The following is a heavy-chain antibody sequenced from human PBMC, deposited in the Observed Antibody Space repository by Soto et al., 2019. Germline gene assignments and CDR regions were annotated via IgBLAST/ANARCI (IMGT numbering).Heavy chain of an antibody. V-gene: IGHV1-18*01. CDR3: ARNQEVVTEYYYSYYAMDV. D-gene: IGHD2-15*01. CDR1: GYTFTSYG. Sequence: ASVKVSCKASGYTFTSYGISWVRQAPGQGLEWMGWISAYNGNTNYAQKLQGRVTMTTDTSTSTAYMELRSLRSDDTAVYYCARNQEVVTEYYYSYYAMDVWGQGTTVTVSS. J-gene: IGHJ6*02. CDR2: ISAYNGNT.